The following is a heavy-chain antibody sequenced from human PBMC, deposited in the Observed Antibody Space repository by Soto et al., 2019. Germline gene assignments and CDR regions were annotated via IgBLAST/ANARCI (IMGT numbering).Heavy chain of an antibody. CDR1: GFTFSSYW. Sequence: PGGSLRLSCAASGFTFSSYWMSWVRQAPGKGLEWVANIKQDGSEKYYVDSVKGRFTISRDNAKNSLYLQMNSLRAEDTAVYYCERPQYSSSLGYWGQGTLVTVSS. CDR3: ERPQYSSSLGY. CDR2: IKQDGSEK. J-gene: IGHJ4*02. V-gene: IGHV3-7*03. D-gene: IGHD6-6*01.